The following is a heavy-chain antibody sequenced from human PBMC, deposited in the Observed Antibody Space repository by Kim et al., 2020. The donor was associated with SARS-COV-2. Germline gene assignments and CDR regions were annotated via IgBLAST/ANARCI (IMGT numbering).Heavy chain of an antibody. J-gene: IGHJ5*01. V-gene: IGHV3-20*03. Sequence: DSVKGRFTISRDSARNFLHLQMDSLRVEDTALYYCARDAYFDDSGFYGLDSWGQGTLVTVSP. D-gene: IGHD3-22*01. CDR3: ARDAYFDDSGFYGLDS.